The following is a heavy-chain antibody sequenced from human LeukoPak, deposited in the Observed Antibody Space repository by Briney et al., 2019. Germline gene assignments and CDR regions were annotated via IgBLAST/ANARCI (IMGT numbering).Heavy chain of an antibody. CDR1: GYTFTGYY. D-gene: IGHD3-10*01. CDR3: ARVWGSGSTARYYYYGMDV. Sequence: ASVKVSCKASGYTFTGYYMHWVRQAPGQGLEWMGWINPNSGGTNYAQKFQGRVTMTWDTSISTAYMELSRLRSDDTAVYYCARVWGSGSTARYYYYGMDVWGQGTTVTVSS. CDR2: INPNSGGT. J-gene: IGHJ6*02. V-gene: IGHV1-2*02.